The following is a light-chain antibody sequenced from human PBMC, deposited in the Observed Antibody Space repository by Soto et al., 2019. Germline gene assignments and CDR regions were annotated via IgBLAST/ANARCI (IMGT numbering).Light chain of an antibody. CDR3: QHRSIWPVS. CDR1: QTFGSTS. CDR2: DAS. J-gene: IGKJ5*01. Sequence: EIGLTQSPDTLSFSPGERATLSCRASQTFGSTSLAWYQQKPGQPPRLLIYDASNRATGIPARFSGSGSGTDFTLTISSLEPEDFAVYYCQHRSIWPVSFGQGTRLEI. V-gene: IGKV3-11*01.